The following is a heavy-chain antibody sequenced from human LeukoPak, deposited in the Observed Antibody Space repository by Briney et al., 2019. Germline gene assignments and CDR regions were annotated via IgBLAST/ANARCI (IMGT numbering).Heavy chain of an antibody. CDR2: IKNKTNGGTT. D-gene: IGHD4-17*01. J-gene: IGHJ1*01. V-gene: IGHV3-15*01. CDR1: GFTFSSAW. Sequence: GGSLRLSCAAFGFTFSSAWMTWVRQAPGKGLEWVGHIKNKTNGGTTDYAAPVKGRFIISRDDSKNTLYLQMNSLRAEDTAVYYCAYLGAGDYVAEYFQHWGQGTLVTVSS. CDR3: AYLGAGDYVAEYFQH.